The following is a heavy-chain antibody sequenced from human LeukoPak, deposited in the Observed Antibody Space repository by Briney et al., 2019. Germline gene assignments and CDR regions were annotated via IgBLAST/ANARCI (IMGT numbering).Heavy chain of an antibody. J-gene: IGHJ4*02. Sequence: SETLSLTCTVSGGSISSYYWSWIRQPAGKGLEWIGRIYTSGSTNYNPSLKCRVTMSVDTSKNQFSLKLSSVTAADTAVYYCAREPRFLEWPPLDYWGQGTLVTVSS. CDR3: AREPRFLEWPPLDY. CDR1: GGSISSYY. V-gene: IGHV4-4*07. CDR2: IYTSGST. D-gene: IGHD3-3*01.